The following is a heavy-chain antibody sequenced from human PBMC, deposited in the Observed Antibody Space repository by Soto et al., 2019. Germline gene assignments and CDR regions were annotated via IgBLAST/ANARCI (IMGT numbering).Heavy chain of an antibody. D-gene: IGHD3-10*01. CDR2: FDPEDGKI. Sequence: QVQLVQSGAEVKKPGASLKVSCKVSGYTLTELSMHWVRQAPGKGLEWMGGFDPEDGKIIYAQKFQGRVTMTEDTSTDTADMELSSLRSEDTAVYYCATEREGRCFQRDAFDIWGQGTMVTVSS. J-gene: IGHJ3*02. V-gene: IGHV1-24*01. CDR3: ATEREGRCFQRDAFDI. CDR1: GYTLTELS.